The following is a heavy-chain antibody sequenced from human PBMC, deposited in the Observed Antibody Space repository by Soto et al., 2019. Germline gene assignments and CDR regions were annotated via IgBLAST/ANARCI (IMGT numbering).Heavy chain of an antibody. Sequence: KASETLSLTCTVSGGSISNYYCNWIRQPAGKGLEWIGRIDTSGSTNYNPSLKSRVTMSVDTSKQEFSLKLSSVTAADKALYYCARGGQDFLSCPFDYWGGGAQFIVSS. CDR2: IDTSGST. CDR3: ARGGQDFLSCPFDY. V-gene: IGHV4-4*07. CDR1: GGSISNYY. D-gene: IGHD3-3*01. J-gene: IGHJ4*02.